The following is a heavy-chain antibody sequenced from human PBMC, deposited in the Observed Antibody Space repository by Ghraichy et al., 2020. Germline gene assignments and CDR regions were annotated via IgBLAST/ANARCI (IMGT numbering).Heavy chain of an antibody. J-gene: IGHJ5*02. CDR2: IYYSGST. V-gene: IGHV4-31*03. Sequence: TLSLTCTVSGGSISSGGYYWSWIRQHPGKGLEWIGYIYYSGSTYYNPSLKSRVTISVDTSKNQFSLKLSSVTAADTAVYYCAGRTYRMGYENWFDPWGQGTLVTVSS. D-gene: IGHD2-8*01. CDR3: AGRTYRMGYENWFDP. CDR1: GGSISSGGYY.